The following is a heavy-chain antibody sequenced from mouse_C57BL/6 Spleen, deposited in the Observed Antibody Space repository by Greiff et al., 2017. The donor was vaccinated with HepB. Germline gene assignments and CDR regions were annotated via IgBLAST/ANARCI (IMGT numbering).Heavy chain of an antibody. V-gene: IGHV1-82*01. CDR1: GYAFSSSW. CDR2: IYPGDGDT. D-gene: IGHD1-1*01. CDR3: ARRSTTVVADYFDY. J-gene: IGHJ2*01. Sequence: QVQLQQSGPELVKPGASVKISCKASGYAFSSSWMNWVKQRPGKGLEWIGRIYPGDGDTNYNGKFKGKATLTEDKSSSTAYMQLSSLTSEDSAVYFCARRSTTVVADYFDYWGQGTTLTVSS.